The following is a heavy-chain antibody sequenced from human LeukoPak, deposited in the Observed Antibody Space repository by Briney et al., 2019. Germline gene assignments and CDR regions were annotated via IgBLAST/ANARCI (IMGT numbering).Heavy chain of an antibody. CDR2: ISSSGSTI. CDR1: GFTFSSYE. CDR3: AKPGSGWYNDY. D-gene: IGHD6-19*01. V-gene: IGHV3-48*03. J-gene: IGHJ4*02. Sequence: GGSLRLSCAASGFTFSSYEMNWVRQAPGKGLEWVSYISSSGSTIYYADSVKGRFTISRDSSKNTLYLQMNSLTVEDTAVYYCAKPGSGWYNDYWGQGTLVTVSS.